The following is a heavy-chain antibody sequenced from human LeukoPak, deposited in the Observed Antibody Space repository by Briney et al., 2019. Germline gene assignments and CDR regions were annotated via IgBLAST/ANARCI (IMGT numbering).Heavy chain of an antibody. CDR3: ARDRITIFGVVSEHYMDV. Sequence: GGSLRLSCAASGFTFSSYWMHWVRQAPGKGLVWVSRINSDGSSTSYADSVKGRFTISRDNAENTLYLQMNSLRAEDTAVYYCARDRITIFGVVSEHYMDVWGKGTTVTVSS. V-gene: IGHV3-74*01. J-gene: IGHJ6*03. CDR1: GFTFSSYW. CDR2: INSDGSST. D-gene: IGHD3-3*01.